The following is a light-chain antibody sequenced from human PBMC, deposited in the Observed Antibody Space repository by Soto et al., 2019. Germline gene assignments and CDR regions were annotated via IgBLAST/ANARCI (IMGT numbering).Light chain of an antibody. CDR3: QQYNSWPSGT. CDR1: QRVSGN. J-gene: IGKJ5*01. V-gene: IGKV3-15*01. Sequence: EIVMTQAPVTLSVSPGETDTLSCRASQRVSGNLAWYQHKPGQSPRLLIYGASTRATGIPARFSGSGSGTEFTLTISSLQSEDIAVYYCQQYNSWPSGTFGQEPGLEIK. CDR2: GAS.